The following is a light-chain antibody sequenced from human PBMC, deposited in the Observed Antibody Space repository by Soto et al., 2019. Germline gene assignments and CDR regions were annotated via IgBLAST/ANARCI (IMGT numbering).Light chain of an antibody. CDR1: SSDVGGYNY. CDR3: CSYAGSYTDV. V-gene: IGLV2-11*01. Sequence: QSALTQPRSVSGSPGQSVTISCTGTSSDVGGYNYVSWYHQHPGKAPKLMIYDVSKRPSGVPDRFSGSKSGNPASLTISGLQAEDEADYYCCSYAGSYTDVFGTGTKVTVL. J-gene: IGLJ1*01. CDR2: DVS.